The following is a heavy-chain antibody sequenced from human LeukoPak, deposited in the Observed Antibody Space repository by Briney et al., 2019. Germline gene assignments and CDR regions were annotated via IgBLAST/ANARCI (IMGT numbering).Heavy chain of an antibody. D-gene: IGHD3-22*01. V-gene: IGHV3-30*02. J-gene: IGHJ4*02. CDR2: IRYDGSIK. Sequence: GGSLRLSCVVSGFTFSNYGMHWVRQAPGKGLEWVAFIRYDGSIKYYEDSVKGRFTISRENSKNTLYLQVNRARVEDTALYYCAKDAPPRYSGYEYYYDSSGYAYFDYWGQGTLVTVSS. CDR1: GFTFSNYG. CDR3: AKDAPPRYSGYEYYYDSSGYAYFDY.